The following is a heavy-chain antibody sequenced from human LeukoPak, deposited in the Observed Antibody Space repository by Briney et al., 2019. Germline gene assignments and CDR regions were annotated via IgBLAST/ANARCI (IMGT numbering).Heavy chain of an antibody. CDR2: IYYSGST. CDR1: GGSISSSSNY. J-gene: IGHJ4*02. Sequence: PSETLSLTCTVSGGSISSSSNYWGWIRQPPGKGLEWIGSIYYSGSTYYNPSLKSRVTISVDTSKNQFSLKLSSVTAADTAVYYCARDRPRTFDYWGQGTLVTVSS. CDR3: ARDRPRTFDY. V-gene: IGHV4-39*07.